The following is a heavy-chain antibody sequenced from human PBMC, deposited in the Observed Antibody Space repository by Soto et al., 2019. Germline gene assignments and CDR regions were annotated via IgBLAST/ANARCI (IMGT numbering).Heavy chain of an antibody. CDR2: ISKDGSVQ. D-gene: IGHD3-3*01. Sequence: QVQLVESGGRVVQPGRSLRLSCAASGFMFNRYAIHWVRQTPGNGLEWVAVISKDGSVQYYADSVRGRFLISRDKSKDTVYLEMNSLRVEYTAVFYCARSRSGAVPDSFGYWGQGTLVTVSS. V-gene: IGHV3-30*04. CDR1: GFMFNRYA. J-gene: IGHJ4*02. CDR3: ARSRSGAVPDSFGY.